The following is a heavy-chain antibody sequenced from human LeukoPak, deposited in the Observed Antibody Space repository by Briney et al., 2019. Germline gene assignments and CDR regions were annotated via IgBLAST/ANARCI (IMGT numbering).Heavy chain of an antibody. Sequence: GGSLRLSCAASGFTFSDHYMSWFLQAPGKGLEWVSYISSGSITIYYADSVKGRFTISRDNAKTSLYQQMNSLRAEDTAVYYCARDGRGVIVPAATHPYYMDVWGKGTTVTVSS. D-gene: IGHD2-2*01. J-gene: IGHJ6*03. CDR1: GFTFSDHY. CDR2: ISSGSITI. CDR3: ARDGRGVIVPAATHPYYMDV. V-gene: IGHV3-11*01.